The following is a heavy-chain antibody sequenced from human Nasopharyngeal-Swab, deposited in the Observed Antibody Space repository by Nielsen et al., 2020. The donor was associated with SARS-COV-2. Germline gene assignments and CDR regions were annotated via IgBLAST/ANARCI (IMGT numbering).Heavy chain of an antibody. Sequence: GESLKISCAASGFTFSNLAMHWVRQAPGKGLEWVAIISYDGYNKYYADAVKGRFTISRDNSKNTLYLQMNSLRAEDTAVYYCAKGFGSYHTPFDHWGQGTLVTVSS. J-gene: IGHJ4*02. CDR2: ISYDGYNK. CDR3: AKGFGSYHTPFDH. D-gene: IGHD1-26*01. CDR1: GFTFSNLA. V-gene: IGHV3-30*18.